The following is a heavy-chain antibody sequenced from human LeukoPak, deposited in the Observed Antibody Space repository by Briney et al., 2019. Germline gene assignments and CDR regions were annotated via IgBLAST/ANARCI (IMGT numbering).Heavy chain of an antibody. CDR3: AREVAPSSTSCYGDCDYYYYMDV. CDR1: SYTFSSYG. D-gene: IGHD2-2*01. CDR2: MNPNSGNT. J-gene: IGHJ6*03. Sequence: GASVKVSCKASSYTFSSYGISWVRQVTGQGLEWMGWMNPNSGNTGYAQKFQGRVTITRNTSISTAYMELSSLRSEDTAVYYCAREVAPSSTSCYGDCDYYYYMDVWGKGTTVTVSS. V-gene: IGHV1-8*03.